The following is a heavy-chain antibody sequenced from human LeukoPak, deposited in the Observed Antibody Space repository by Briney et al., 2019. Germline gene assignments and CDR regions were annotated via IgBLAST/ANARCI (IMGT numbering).Heavy chain of an antibody. CDR1: GYSFTNYW. V-gene: IGHV5-51*01. D-gene: IGHD6-19*01. CDR2: IYPADSDT. Sequence: GESLKISCKGSGYSFTNYWIGWVRQMPGKGLEWMGIIYPADSDTRYSPSFQGQVTISADKSISTAYLQWSSLKASDTAMYYCARHGVAGTNAFDIWGQGTMVTVSS. CDR3: ARHGVAGTNAFDI. J-gene: IGHJ3*02.